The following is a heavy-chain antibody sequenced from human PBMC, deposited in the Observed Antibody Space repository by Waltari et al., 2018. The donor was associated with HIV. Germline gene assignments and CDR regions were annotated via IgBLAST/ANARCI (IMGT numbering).Heavy chain of an antibody. CDR3: AKGGSHLTIFEAWFDS. Sequence: EVQLVESGGGLVQPGGSLRLCCAASGFTFDDYLMHWVRQPPGKGLEWVSGIGWNSGITDYGDAVKGRFTISRDNTKNSLYLQMNSLTVEDTAFYYCAKGGSHLTIFEAWFDSWGQGTLVTVSS. CDR1: GFTFDDYL. CDR2: IGWNSGIT. J-gene: IGHJ5*01. V-gene: IGHV3-9*01. D-gene: IGHD3-3*01.